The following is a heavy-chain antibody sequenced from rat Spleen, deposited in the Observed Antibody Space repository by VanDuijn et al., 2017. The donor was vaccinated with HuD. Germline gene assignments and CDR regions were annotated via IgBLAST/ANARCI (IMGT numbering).Heavy chain of an antibody. CDR3: AREELGLITTDYYVMDA. Sequence: EVQLMESGGGLVQPGRSLKLTCAASGFSFSNHDMAWVRQALTKGLEWVASINFDGSVTYYRDSVKGRFTFSRDNAKSTLYLQMDSLRSEDTATYYCAREELGLITTDYYVMDAWGQGASVTVSS. CDR2: INFDGSVT. CDR1: GFSFSNHD. D-gene: IGHD1-10*01. V-gene: IGHV5-29*01. J-gene: IGHJ4*01.